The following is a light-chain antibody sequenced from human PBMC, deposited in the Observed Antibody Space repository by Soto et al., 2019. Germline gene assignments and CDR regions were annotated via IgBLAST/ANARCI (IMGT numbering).Light chain of an antibody. CDR1: QSDSNNY. CDR2: AAS. CDR3: QDYGSSGT. V-gene: IGKV3-20*01. J-gene: IGKJ1*01. Sequence: ETVLTPTPRTLSLSPVERATLSCRASQSDSNNYLAWYQQAPGQPPRLLIDAASNRATGTPGWFSGSACRTVFTTTSSMLEDEFAAEYYFQDYGSSGTFGQGTKVDIK.